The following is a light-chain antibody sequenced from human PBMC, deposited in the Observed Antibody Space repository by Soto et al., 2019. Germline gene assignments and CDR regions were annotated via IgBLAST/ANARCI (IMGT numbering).Light chain of an antibody. V-gene: IGKV3-20*01. CDR3: QYYGSSPFT. Sequence: EIVLTQSPGTLSLSPGERANLSCRASQSVRSSYLAWYQERPGQAPRLLIYGASSRATGIPDRFSGSGSGTDFALTISRLEPEDFVVYYCQYYGSSPFTFGPGTKLEIK. J-gene: IGKJ2*01. CDR1: QSVRSSY. CDR2: GAS.